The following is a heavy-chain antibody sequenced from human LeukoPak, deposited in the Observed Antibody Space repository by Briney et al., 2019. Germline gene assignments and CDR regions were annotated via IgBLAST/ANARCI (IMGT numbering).Heavy chain of an antibody. CDR2: INHSGST. J-gene: IGHJ4*02. V-gene: IGHV4-34*01. CDR1: GGXXXGYY. CDR3: ARDPEVAPKTKYYDFWSGYRSFDY. Sequence: XCAXDGGXXXGYYWSWIRQPPGKGMEWIGEINHSGSTNYNPSLKSRVTISVDTSKNQFSLKLSSVTAADTAVYYCARDPEVAPKTKYYDFWSGYRSFDYWGQGTLVTVSS. D-gene: IGHD3-3*01.